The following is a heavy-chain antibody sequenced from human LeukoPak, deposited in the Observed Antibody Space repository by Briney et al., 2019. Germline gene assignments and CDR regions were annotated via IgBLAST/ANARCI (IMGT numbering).Heavy chain of an antibody. CDR1: GFTFSSYA. Sequence: GGSLRLSCAASGFTFSSYAMTWVRQAPGKGLEWVSTISRSGGNTYYADSVKGRFTISRDNSKNTLYLQMNSLRAEDTAVYYCAKSRGYYYDSSGYPNYFHYWGQGTLVTVSS. D-gene: IGHD3-22*01. J-gene: IGHJ4*02. CDR2: ISRSGGNT. V-gene: IGHV3-23*01. CDR3: AKSRGYYYDSSGYPNYFHY.